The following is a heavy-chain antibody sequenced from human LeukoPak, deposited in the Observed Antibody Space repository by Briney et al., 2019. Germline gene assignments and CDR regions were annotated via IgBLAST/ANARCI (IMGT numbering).Heavy chain of an antibody. CDR3: ARLRSSSFYYYYMDV. J-gene: IGHJ6*03. Sequence: GGSLRLSCAASGFTFSDYYMSWIRQAPGKGLEWVSYISSSGSTIYYADSVKGRFTISRDNAKNSLYLQMNSLRAEDTAVYYCARLRSSSFYYYYMDVWGKGITVTVSS. V-gene: IGHV3-11*01. CDR1: GFTFSDYY. D-gene: IGHD6-6*01. CDR2: ISSSGSTI.